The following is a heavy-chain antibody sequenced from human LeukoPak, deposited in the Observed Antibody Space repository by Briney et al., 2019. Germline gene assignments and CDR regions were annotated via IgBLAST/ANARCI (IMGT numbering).Heavy chain of an antibody. V-gene: IGHV3-23*01. J-gene: IGHJ6*02. CDR3: ADGECSGGSCSGFYGMDV. D-gene: IGHD2-15*01. CDR1: GFTFSNYA. Sequence: GGSLRLSCAASGFTFSNYAMTWVRQAPGRGLECVSVISASGSNTDYADSVKGRFTISRDNSKNMVSLQMNSLRAEDTAVYYCADGECSGGSCSGFYGMDVWGQGTTVTVSS. CDR2: ISASGSNT.